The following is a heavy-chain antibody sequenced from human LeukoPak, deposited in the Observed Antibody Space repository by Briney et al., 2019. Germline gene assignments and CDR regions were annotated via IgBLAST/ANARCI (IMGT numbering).Heavy chain of an antibody. J-gene: IGHJ4*02. V-gene: IGHV4-59*01. CDR1: GGSISSYY. Sequence: SETVSLTCSVSGGSISSYYWSWIRQPPGKGLEWIGYIYYSGSTNYNPSLKSRVTISVDTSKNQFSLKLSSVTAADTAVYYCARGITIFGVVNFPLFDYWGQGTLVTVSS. CDR2: IYYSGST. CDR3: ARGITIFGVVNFPLFDY. D-gene: IGHD3-3*01.